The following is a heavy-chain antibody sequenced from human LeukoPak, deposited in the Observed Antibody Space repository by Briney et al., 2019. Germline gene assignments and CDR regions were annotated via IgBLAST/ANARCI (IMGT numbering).Heavy chain of an antibody. V-gene: IGHV3-23*01. CDR3: AKHAGTTRQTKDY. CDR1: GFTFSSYA. J-gene: IGHJ4*02. D-gene: IGHD1-1*01. Sequence: GGSLRLSCAASGFTFSSYAMSWVRQAPGKGLEWVSGISGSGDNTYYADSVKGRFTISRDNSNNRLYLEMNSLRAEDTAVYYCAKHAGTTRQTKDYWGQGTLVTVSS. CDR2: ISGSGDNT.